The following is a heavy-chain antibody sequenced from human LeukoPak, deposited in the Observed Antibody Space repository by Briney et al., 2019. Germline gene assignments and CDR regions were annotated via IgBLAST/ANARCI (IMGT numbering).Heavy chain of an antibody. V-gene: IGHV3-23*01. CDR3: AKKGSLVSPGNYFDY. CDR2: ISGSGGST. J-gene: IGHJ4*02. CDR1: GFTFSSYA. Sequence: GGSLRLSCAASGFTFSSYAMSWVRQAPGKGLEWVSAISGSGGSTYYTDSVKGRFTISRDNSKNTLYLQMNSLRAEDTAVYHCAKKGSLVSPGNYFDYWGQGTLVTVSS. D-gene: IGHD2-2*01.